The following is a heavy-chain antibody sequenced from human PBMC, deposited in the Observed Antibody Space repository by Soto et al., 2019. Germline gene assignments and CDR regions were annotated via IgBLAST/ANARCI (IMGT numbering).Heavy chain of an antibody. J-gene: IGHJ5*01. D-gene: IGHD3-10*01. Sequence: LRLSCAASGFTFNNYAMSWVRQAPGKGLEWVSTISASGGDTYYADSVKGRFSISRDNSKNSLYVQMNSLRAEDTALYYCAKDRYFASGSYDSWGRGTLVTVSS. CDR2: ISASGGDT. CDR1: GFTFNNYA. CDR3: AKDRYFASGSYDS. V-gene: IGHV3-23*01.